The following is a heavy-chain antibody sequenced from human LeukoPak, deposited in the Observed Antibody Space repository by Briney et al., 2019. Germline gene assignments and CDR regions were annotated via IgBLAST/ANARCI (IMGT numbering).Heavy chain of an antibody. CDR1: GGSFSGYY. CDR2: INHSGST. CDR3: ARVRAVATIRYNWFDP. Sequence: SETLSLICAVYGGSFSGYYWSWIRQPPGKGLEWIGEINHSGSTNYNPSLKSRVTISVDTSKNQFSLKLSSVTAADTAVYYCARVRAVATIRYNWFDPWGQGTLVTVSS. J-gene: IGHJ5*02. D-gene: IGHD5-12*01. V-gene: IGHV4-34*01.